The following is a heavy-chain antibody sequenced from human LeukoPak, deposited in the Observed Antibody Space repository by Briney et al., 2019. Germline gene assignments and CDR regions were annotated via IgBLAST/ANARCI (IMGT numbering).Heavy chain of an antibody. CDR1: GYTFTSYG. Sequence: ASVKVSCKASGYTFTSYGISWVRQAPGQGLEWMGWISAYNGNTNYAQKLQGRVTMTTDTSTSTAYMELRSLRSDDTAVYYCARDWGVMGYCSSTSCYNPLDYWGQGTLVTVSS. J-gene: IGHJ4*02. CDR3: ARDWGVMGYCSSTSCYNPLDY. V-gene: IGHV1-18*01. CDR2: ISAYNGNT. D-gene: IGHD2-2*01.